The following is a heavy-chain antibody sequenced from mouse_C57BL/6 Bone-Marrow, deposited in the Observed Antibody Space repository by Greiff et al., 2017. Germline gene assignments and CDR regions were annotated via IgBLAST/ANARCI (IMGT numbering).Heavy chain of an antibody. CDR2: INPNNGGT. J-gene: IGHJ2*01. Sequence: VQLQQSGPELVKPGASVKIPCKASGYTINDYNMDWVKQSHGKSLEWIGDINPNNGGTIYNQKFKGKATLTVDKSSSTAYMERRSLTSEDTAVYYFARSGESYYGYPYYFDYWGQGTTLTVSS. V-gene: IGHV1-18*01. CDR3: ARSGESYYGYPYYFDY. D-gene: IGHD2-9*01. CDR1: GYTINDYN.